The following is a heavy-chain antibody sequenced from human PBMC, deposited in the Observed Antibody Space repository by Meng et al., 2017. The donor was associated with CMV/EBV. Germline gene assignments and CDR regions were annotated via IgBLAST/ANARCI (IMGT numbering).Heavy chain of an antibody. Sequence: QLQGSGPGLVKLSETLSLPCTVSGGSISSYYWSWIRQPAGKGLEWIGRIYTSGSTNYNPSLKSRVTMSVDTSKNQFSLKLSSVTAADTAVYYCARHGDTAMVVGIDYWGQGTLVTVSS. CDR3: ARHGDTAMVVGIDY. CDR1: GGSISSYY. J-gene: IGHJ4*02. V-gene: IGHV4-4*07. D-gene: IGHD5-18*01. CDR2: IYTSGST.